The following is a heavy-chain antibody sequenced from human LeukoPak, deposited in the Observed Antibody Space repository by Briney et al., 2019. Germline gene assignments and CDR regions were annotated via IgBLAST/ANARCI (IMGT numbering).Heavy chain of an antibody. J-gene: IGHJ3*02. D-gene: IGHD6-19*01. CDR3: ARAGGWARGDYKYDVFAI. CDR1: GYTFTSYA. Sequence: GASVKVSCKASGYTFTSYAMHWVXXAPGQRLXXXXXXXXXXGHTKYSQEFQGRVTITRDTSASTAYMELRSLRSDDTAVYYCARAGGWARGDYKYDVFAIWGQGTMVTVSP. CDR2: XXXXXGHT. V-gene: IGHV1-3*01.